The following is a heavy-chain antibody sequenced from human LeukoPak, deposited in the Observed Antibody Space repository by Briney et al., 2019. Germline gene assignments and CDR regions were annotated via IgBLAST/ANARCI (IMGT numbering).Heavy chain of an antibody. D-gene: IGHD3-22*01. J-gene: IGHJ4*02. Sequence: PSETLSLTCTVSGGSISSSSYYWGWIRQPPGKGLEWIGSIYHSGSTYYNPSLKSRVTISVDTSKNQFSLKLSSVTAADTAVYYCARHPTYYYDSSGYYYDSWGQGTLVTVSS. V-gene: IGHV4-39*01. CDR2: IYHSGST. CDR3: ARHPTYYYDSSGYYYDS. CDR1: GGSISSSSYY.